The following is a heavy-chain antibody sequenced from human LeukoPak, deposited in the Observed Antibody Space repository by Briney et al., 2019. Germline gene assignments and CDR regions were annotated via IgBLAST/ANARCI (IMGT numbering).Heavy chain of an antibody. CDR1: GFTFSSYW. CDR2: ISDSGGST. V-gene: IGHV3-23*01. D-gene: IGHD5-12*01. CDR3: AKDGGYDNAYYFDY. Sequence: GGSLRLSCAASGFTFSSYWMSWVRQAPGKGLEWVSVISDSGGSTYYADSVKGRFTISRDKSKNTLFLQMNSLRAEDTAVYYCAKDGGYDNAYYFDYWGQGTLVTVSS. J-gene: IGHJ4*02.